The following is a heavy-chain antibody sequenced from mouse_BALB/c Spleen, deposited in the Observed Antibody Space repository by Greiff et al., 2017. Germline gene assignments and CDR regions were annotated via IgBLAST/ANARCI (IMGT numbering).Heavy chain of an antibody. CDR2: IDPANGNT. J-gene: IGHJ4*01. CDR1: GFNIKDTY. CDR3: ARVGTTAMDY. V-gene: IGHV14-3*02. Sequence: EVQLQQSGAELVKPGASVKLSCTASGFNIKDTYMHWVKQRPEQGLEWIGRIDPANGNTKYDPKFQGKATISADTSSNTAYLQLISLTSEDTAVYYCARVGTTAMDYWGQGTSVTVSS. D-gene: IGHD2-3*01.